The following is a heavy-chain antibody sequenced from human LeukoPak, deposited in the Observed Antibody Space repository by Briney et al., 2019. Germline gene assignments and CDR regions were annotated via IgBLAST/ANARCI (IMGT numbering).Heavy chain of an antibody. D-gene: IGHD3-10*01. Sequence: ASVKVSCKASGYRFTGYYIHWARQAPGQGLEWMGWINPNSGGTNYAQKFQGRVTMTRDTCVSTAYMGVSRLRSDDTAVYYFARDRRGYYDSGSYYPLIWGQGTLVTVSS. CDR3: ARDRRGYYDSGSYYPLI. J-gene: IGHJ4*02. V-gene: IGHV1-2*02. CDR2: INPNSGGT. CDR1: GYRFTGYY.